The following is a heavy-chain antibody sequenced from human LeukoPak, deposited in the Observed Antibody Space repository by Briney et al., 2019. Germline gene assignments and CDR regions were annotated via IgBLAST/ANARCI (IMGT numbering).Heavy chain of an antibody. D-gene: IGHD2-2*02. CDR2: INHTGST. Sequence: SETLSLTCAVYGESFSDYYWIWIRQPPGKGLEWIGEINHTGSTNYNPSLTSRVTISVDTSNNQFSLKLSSVTAADTAVYYCARGHRGVGKVVPAAIGYWGQGTLVTVSS. CDR3: ARGHRGVGKVVPAAIGY. J-gene: IGHJ4*02. CDR1: GESFSDYY. V-gene: IGHV4-34*01.